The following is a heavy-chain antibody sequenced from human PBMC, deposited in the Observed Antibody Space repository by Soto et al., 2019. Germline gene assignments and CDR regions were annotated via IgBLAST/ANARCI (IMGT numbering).Heavy chain of an antibody. CDR2: ISGSGNST. D-gene: IGHD3-22*01. J-gene: IGHJ4*02. CDR1: GFTFSSYT. V-gene: IGHV3-23*01. CDR3: ARDSLVVYYDSSGYFDY. Sequence: PGGSLRLSCAASGFTFSSYTMTWVRQAPGKGLELVSSISGSGNSTYYADSVKGRFTISRDNSKNTLYLQMNSLRAEDTAVYYCARDSLVVYYDSSGYFDYWGQGTLVTVSS.